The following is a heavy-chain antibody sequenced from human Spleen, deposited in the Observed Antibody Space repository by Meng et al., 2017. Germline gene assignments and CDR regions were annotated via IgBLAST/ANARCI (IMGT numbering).Heavy chain of an antibody. D-gene: IGHD3-10*01. Sequence: QVQLQHRGSGLVKPSETLSLTCAVYGGSFSGYYWSWIRQPPGKGLEWIGEINHSGSTNYNPSLKSRVTISVDMSKNQFSLKLSSLTAADTAVYYCARHYDSGVPIDYWGQGPLVTVSS. CDR3: ARHYDSGVPIDY. J-gene: IGHJ4*02. CDR1: GGSFSGYY. V-gene: IGHV4-34*01. CDR2: INHSGST.